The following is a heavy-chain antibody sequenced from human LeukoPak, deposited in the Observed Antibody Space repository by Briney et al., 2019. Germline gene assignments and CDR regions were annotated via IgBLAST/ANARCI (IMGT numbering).Heavy chain of an antibody. CDR3: ARGGGWLQTAFDI. D-gene: IGHD5-24*01. V-gene: IGHV3-30*09. CDR2: ISYDGRNK. Sequence: GGSLRLSFAASGFTFSSNTIHWVRQAPGKGLEWVAVISYDGRNKYYADSVKGRFAISRDNAKNSLYLQMNSLRAEDTAVYYCARGGGWLQTAFDIWGQGTLVTVSS. CDR1: GFTFSSNT. J-gene: IGHJ3*02.